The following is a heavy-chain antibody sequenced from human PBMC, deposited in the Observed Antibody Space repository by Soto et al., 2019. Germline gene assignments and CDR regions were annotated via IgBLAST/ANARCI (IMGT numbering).Heavy chain of an antibody. V-gene: IGHV3-23*01. CDR3: AIWVGSNILGPRYTNRFDP. Sequence: GGSLRLSCAASGFTFSSYAMSWVRQAPGKGLEWVSAISGSGGSTYYADSVKGRFTISRDNSKNTLYLQMNSLRAEHTAVYFCAIWVGSNILGPRYTNRFDPWGQGTLVTVSS. D-gene: IGHD5-18*01. J-gene: IGHJ5*02. CDR1: GFTFSSYA. CDR2: ISGSGGST.